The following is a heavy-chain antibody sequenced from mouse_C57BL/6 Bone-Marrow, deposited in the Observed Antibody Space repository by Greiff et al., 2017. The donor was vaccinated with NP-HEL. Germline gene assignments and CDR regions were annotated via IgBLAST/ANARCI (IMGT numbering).Heavy chain of an antibody. V-gene: IGHV1-81*01. CDR2: IYPRSGNT. J-gene: IGHJ2*01. CDR1: GYTFTSYG. CDR3: ARRGGSSYFDY. D-gene: IGHD1-1*01. Sequence: QVQLKESGAELARPGASVKLSCKASGYTFTSYGISWVKQRTGQGLEWIGEIYPRSGNTYYNEKFKGKATLTADKSSSTAYMELRSLTSEDSAVYFCARRGGSSYFDYWGQGTTLTVSS.